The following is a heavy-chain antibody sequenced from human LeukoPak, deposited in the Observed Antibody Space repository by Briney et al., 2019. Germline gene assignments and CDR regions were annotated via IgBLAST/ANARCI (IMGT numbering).Heavy chain of an antibody. Sequence: PSETLSLTCTVSSGSISSGDYYWGWVRQPPGRGLEWLGSINYSGTTFYNSSLKSRVTITVDTSKSQCSLTPSSVTAADTALYYCARRRAGKNWFDPWGQGTLVTVSS. CDR1: SGSISSGDYY. CDR2: INYSGTT. V-gene: IGHV4-39*01. D-gene: IGHD3-10*01. CDR3: ARRRAGKNWFDP. J-gene: IGHJ5*02.